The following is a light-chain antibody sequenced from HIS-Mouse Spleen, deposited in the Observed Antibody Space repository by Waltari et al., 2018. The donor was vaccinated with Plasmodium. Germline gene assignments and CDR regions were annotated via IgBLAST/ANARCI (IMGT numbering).Light chain of an antibody. V-gene: IGKV1D-8*02. Sequence: AIWMTPSPSLLSASTGDRVTISCRMSQVISSYLAWYPQKPGKAPELLIYAASTLQSGVPSRFSGSGSGTDFTLTISCLQSEDFATYYCQQYYSFPYTFGQGTKLEIK. CDR3: QQYYSFPYT. CDR1: QVISSY. J-gene: IGKJ2*01. CDR2: AAS.